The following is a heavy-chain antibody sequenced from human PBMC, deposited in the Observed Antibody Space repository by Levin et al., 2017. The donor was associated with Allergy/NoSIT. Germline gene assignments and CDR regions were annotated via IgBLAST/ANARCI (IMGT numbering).Heavy chain of an antibody. CDR3: AKDFGYYDILTGIPIRWGYYYDGMDV. CDR2: ISYDGSNK. D-gene: IGHD3-9*01. Sequence: SGGSLRLSCAASGFTFSSYGMHWVRQAPGKGLEWVAVISYDGSNKYYADSVKGRFTISRDNSKNTLYLQMNSLRAEDTAVYYCAKDFGYYDILTGIPIRWGYYYDGMDVWGQGTTVTVSS. V-gene: IGHV3-30*18. J-gene: IGHJ6*02. CDR1: GFTFSSYG.